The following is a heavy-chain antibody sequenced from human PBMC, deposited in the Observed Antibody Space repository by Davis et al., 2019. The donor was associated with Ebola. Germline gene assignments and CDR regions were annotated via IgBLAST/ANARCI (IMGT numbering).Heavy chain of an antibody. J-gene: IGHJ3*02. CDR1: GFIFSSYV. CDR3: AKDTSNLWFDI. D-gene: IGHD1-26*01. CDR2: LGTSADT. V-gene: IGHV3-23*01. Sequence: PGGSLRLSCAASGFIFSSYVMSWVRQAPGKGLEWVSTLGTSADTYYADSVKGRFTISRDNSKNTLYLQMNGLRVEDTAIYYCAKDTSNLWFDIWGQGTMVTVSS.